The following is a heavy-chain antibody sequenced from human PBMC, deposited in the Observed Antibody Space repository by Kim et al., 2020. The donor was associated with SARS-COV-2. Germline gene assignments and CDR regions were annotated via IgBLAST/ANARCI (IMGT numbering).Heavy chain of an antibody. D-gene: IGHD6-19*01. V-gene: IGHV3-30-3*01. Sequence: GGSLRLSCAASGFTFSSYAMHWVRQAPGKGLEWVAFISEDGSKKYYADSVKGRFTISRDNSKNTLYLQMNSLRAEDTAVYYCARDFLYSSGWWGGCDYWGQATLVTVSS. CDR3: ARDFLYSSGWWGGCDY. CDR1: GFTFSSYA. J-gene: IGHJ4*02. CDR2: ISEDGSKK.